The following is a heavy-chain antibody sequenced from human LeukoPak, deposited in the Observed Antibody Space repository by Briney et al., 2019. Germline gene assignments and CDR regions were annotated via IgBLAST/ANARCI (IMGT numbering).Heavy chain of an antibody. Sequence: GGPLRLSCAASGFRLDAFGMSWVRQVPGKGLVGVSGIEWNGGRREYADSVKGRFTISRDNAKNSLYLQMKNLRAEDTALYYCASVPDDASGNSRYYFKTWGQGTLVTVSS. CDR3: ASVPDDASGNSRYYFKT. J-gene: IGHJ4*02. V-gene: IGHV3-20*04. CDR1: GFRLDAFG. CDR2: IEWNGGRR. D-gene: IGHD3-22*01.